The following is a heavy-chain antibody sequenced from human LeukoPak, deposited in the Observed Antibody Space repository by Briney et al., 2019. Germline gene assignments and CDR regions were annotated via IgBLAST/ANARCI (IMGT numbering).Heavy chain of an antibody. V-gene: IGHV3-48*03. CDR2: ISSSGSTI. CDR3: ARDTYDSSGYYHDY. J-gene: IGHJ4*02. D-gene: IGHD3-22*01. CDR1: GFTFSSYE. Sequence: GGSLRLSCAASGFTFSSYEMNWVRQAPGKGLEWVSYISSSGSTIYYADSVKGRFTISRDNAKNSLYLQMNSLRAEDTAVYYCARDTYDSSGYYHDYWGQGTLVTVSS.